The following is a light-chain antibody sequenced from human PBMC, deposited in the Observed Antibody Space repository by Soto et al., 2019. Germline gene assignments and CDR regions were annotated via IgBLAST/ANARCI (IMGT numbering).Light chain of an antibody. CDR3: AAWDDSLRKGV. CDR1: SSNIGSNY. J-gene: IGLJ2*01. V-gene: IGLV1-47*01. Sequence: QSVLTQPPSASGTPGQRVTISCSGSSSNIGSNYVYWYQQLPGTAPKLLIYRNNQRPSGVPDRFSGSKSGTSASLAISGLRSEDEADYCCAAWDDSLRKGVFGGGTQLTVL. CDR2: RNN.